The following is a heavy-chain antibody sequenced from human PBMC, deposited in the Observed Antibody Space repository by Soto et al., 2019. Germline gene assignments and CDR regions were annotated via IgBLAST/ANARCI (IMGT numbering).Heavy chain of an antibody. CDR3: AKDRGTAMALSSSSYTMDV. CDR1: GFTFSSYG. D-gene: IGHD5-18*01. V-gene: IGHV3-30*18. Sequence: QVQLVESGGGVVQPGRSLRLSCAASGFTFSSYGMHWVRQAPGKGLEWVAVISYDGSNKYYADSVKGRFTISRDNSKNKLYLQMNSLRAEDTAMYYCAKDRGTAMALSSSSYTMDVWGQGTTVTVSS. J-gene: IGHJ6*02. CDR2: ISYDGSNK.